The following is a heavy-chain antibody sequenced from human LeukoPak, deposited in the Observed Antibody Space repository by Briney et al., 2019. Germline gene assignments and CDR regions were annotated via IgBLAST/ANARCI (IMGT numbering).Heavy chain of an antibody. CDR2: ISYDGTKK. Sequence: GRSLRLSCAAAGFTFRRYAMHWVRQAPGKGLEWVAVISYDGTKKYYADSVKGRFTISRDNSKNTLYLQMNSLRAEDTAVYYCAKVIPVAGRGYFDYWGQGTLVTVSS. CDR1: GFTFRRYA. V-gene: IGHV3-30*04. D-gene: IGHD6-19*01. J-gene: IGHJ4*02. CDR3: AKVIPVAGRGYFDY.